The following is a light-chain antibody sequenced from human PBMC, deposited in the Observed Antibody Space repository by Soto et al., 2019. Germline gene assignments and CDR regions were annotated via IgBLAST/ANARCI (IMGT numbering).Light chain of an antibody. CDR3: QHYYSTPPT. CDR2: WAS. Sequence: IEMTQSTHSLAVSLRERATINCKSSQSGLYTSNNKNYVSWYQQKPGQPPRLLIYWASTRETGVPDRFRGSGSGTDFTLTISSLQAEDVAVYYCQHYYSTPPTFGGGTKVDIK. V-gene: IGKV4-1*01. J-gene: IGKJ4*01. CDR1: QSGLYTSNNKNY.